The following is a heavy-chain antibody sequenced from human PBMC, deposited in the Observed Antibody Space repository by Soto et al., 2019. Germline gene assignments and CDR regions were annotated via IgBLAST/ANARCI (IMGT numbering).Heavy chain of an antibody. V-gene: IGHV1-69*13. J-gene: IGHJ4*02. CDR3: ARGGGYDILTCYYPFDY. CDR2: FIPIFGTA. Sequence: SVKVSCKASGYTFSSHHMHWVRQAPGQGLEWMGGFIPIFGTANYAQKFQGRVTITADESTSTAYMELSSLRSEDTAVYYCARGGGYDILTCYYPFDYWGQGTLVTVSS. CDR1: GYTFSSHH. D-gene: IGHD3-9*01.